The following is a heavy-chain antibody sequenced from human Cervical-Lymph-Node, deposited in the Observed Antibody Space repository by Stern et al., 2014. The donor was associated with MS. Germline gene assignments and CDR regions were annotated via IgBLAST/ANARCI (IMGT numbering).Heavy chain of an antibody. Sequence: VQLVESGAEVKKPGASVKVSCKASGYTFSSLDINWVRQATGQGLEWMGWMSPNSGATGYAQKFEGRVTMTRNTSINTAYMELSSLRSEDTAVYYCARGVSAGVDYWGQGTLLTVSS. D-gene: IGHD2-21*02. CDR2: MSPNSGAT. J-gene: IGHJ4*02. CDR1: GYTFSSLD. CDR3: ARGVSAGVDY. V-gene: IGHV1-8*01.